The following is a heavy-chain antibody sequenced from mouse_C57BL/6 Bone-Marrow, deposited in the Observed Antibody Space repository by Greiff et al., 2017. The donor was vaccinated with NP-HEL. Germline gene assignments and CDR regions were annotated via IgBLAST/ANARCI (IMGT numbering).Heavy chain of an antibody. J-gene: IGHJ1*03. Sequence: EVQRVESGGGLVKPGGSLKLSCAASGFTFSSYAMSWVRQTPEKRLEWVATISDGGSYTYYPDNVKGRFTISRDNAKNNLYLQMSHLKSEDTAMYYCAREFFSPTGTGYWYFDVWGTGTTVTVSS. CDR2: ISDGGSYT. CDR1: GFTFSSYA. D-gene: IGHD4-1*02. CDR3: AREFFSPTGTGYWYFDV. V-gene: IGHV5-4*01.